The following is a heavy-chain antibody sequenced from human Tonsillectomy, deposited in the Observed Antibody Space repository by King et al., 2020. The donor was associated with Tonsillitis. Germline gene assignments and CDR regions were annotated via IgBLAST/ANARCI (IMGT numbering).Heavy chain of an antibody. V-gene: IGHV3-48*01. Sequence: VQLVESGGGLVQPGGALRLSCAASGFIFSDYSMNWVRQAPGKGLEWVSYINSKSDSIYYADSVKGRFTISREKAKNSLYLQMNSLRVEDTAVYYCAKDDSSAWYSDDGGQGTPVTVSS. CDR1: GFIFSDYS. J-gene: IGHJ4*02. CDR2: INSKSDSI. CDR3: AKDDSSAWYSDD. D-gene: IGHD6-19*01.